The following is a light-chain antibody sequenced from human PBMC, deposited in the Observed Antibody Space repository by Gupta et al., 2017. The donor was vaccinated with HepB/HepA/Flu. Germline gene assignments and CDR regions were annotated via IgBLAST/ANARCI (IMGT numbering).Light chain of an antibody. Sequence: QAVVSQEPSLTVSPGGTVTPTCDSSTGAVTSGHYPYWFQQKPGQAPRTLIYDTYNKHSWTPVRFSGSLLGGKAALTLAGAQPEDDADYYCLLSYSGAWVFGGGTKLTVL. V-gene: IGLV7-46*01. CDR3: LLSYSGAWV. CDR1: TGAVTSGHY. J-gene: IGLJ3*02. CDR2: DTY.